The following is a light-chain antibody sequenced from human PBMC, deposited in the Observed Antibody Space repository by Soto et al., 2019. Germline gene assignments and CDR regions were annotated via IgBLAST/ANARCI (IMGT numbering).Light chain of an antibody. CDR1: QTVRNNY. CDR2: DAS. Sequence: ECVLTQSLGTLSLAPGERATLSCRASQTVRNNYLAWYQQKPGQAPRLLIYDASIRATDFPARFSGSGSGTDFTLTISRLEPEDFAVFYCQQYATSVTTFGQGTRLEIK. CDR3: QQYATSVTT. V-gene: IGKV3-20*01. J-gene: IGKJ5*01.